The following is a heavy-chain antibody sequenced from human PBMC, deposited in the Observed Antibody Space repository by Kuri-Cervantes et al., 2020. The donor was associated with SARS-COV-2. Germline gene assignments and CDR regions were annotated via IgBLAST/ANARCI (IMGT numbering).Heavy chain of an antibody. Sequence: ASVKVSCKVSGYTLTELSMHWVRQAPGKGLEWMGGFDPEDGKTIYAQKFQGRVAMTEDTSTDTAYMELSSLRSEGTAVYYCARGGWFRKPAAISYYYYYMDVWGKGTTVTVSS. CDR2: FDPEDGKT. D-gene: IGHD2-2*01. V-gene: IGHV1-24*01. J-gene: IGHJ6*03. CDR3: ARGGWFRKPAAISYYYYYMDV. CDR1: GYTLTELS.